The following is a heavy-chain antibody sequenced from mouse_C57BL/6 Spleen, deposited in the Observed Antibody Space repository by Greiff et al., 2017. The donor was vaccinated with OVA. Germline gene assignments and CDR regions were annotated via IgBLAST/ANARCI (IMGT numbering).Heavy chain of an antibody. V-gene: IGHV1-50*01. CDR3: ARRGFFYYFDY. CDR2: IDPADSYT. CDR1: GYTFTSYW. J-gene: IGHJ2*01. Sequence: VQLQQPGAELVKPGASVKLSCKASGYTFTSYWMQWVKQRPGQGLEWIGEIDPADSYTNYNQKFKGKATLTVDTSSSTAYMQLSSLTSEDSAVYYCARRGFFYYFDYWGKGTTLTVSS.